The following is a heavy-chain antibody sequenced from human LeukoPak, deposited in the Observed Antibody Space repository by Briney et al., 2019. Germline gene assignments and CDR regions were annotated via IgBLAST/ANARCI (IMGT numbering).Heavy chain of an antibody. CDR3: ARAGQWLPINYFDY. J-gene: IGHJ4*02. CDR1: GGSFSGYY. V-gene: IGHV4-34*01. CDR2: INHSGST. Sequence: PSETLSLTCAVYGGSFSGYYWSWIRQPPGKGLEWIGEINHSGSTNYNPSLKSRVTISVDTSRNQFSLKLSSVTAADTAVYYCARAGQWLPINYFDYWGQGTLVTVSS. D-gene: IGHD6-19*01.